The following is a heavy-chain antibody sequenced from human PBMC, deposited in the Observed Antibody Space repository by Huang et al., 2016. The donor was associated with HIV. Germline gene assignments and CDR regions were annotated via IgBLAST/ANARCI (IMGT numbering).Heavy chain of an antibody. V-gene: IGHV1-2*02. D-gene: IGHD2-21*01. J-gene: IGHJ1*01. Sequence: QVQLVQSGAEVGEPGASVNVSCKASGYTFTGYYIHWVRQAPGQGLEGMGWINPNSGGTNYAQKFQGRVTMTRDTSINTAYMELSRLRSDDTAVYYCAKAGRVIVGAREFFQHWGQGTLVIVSS. CDR1: GYTFTGYY. CDR3: AKAGRVIVGAREFFQH. CDR2: INPNSGGT.